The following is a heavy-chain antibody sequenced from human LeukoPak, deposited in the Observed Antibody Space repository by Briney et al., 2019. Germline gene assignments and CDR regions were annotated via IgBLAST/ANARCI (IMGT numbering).Heavy chain of an antibody. CDR1: GGSISSSSYY. J-gene: IGHJ3*02. V-gene: IGHV4-39*07. CDR3: ARSYYYDSSGSKDAFDI. CDR2: IYYSGST. D-gene: IGHD3-22*01. Sequence: SEILSLTCTVSGGSISSSSYYWGWIREPPGKGLEWIGSIYYSGSTNYNPSLKSRVTISVDTSKNQFSLKLSSVTAADTAVYYCARSYYYDSSGSKDAFDIWGQGTMVTVSS.